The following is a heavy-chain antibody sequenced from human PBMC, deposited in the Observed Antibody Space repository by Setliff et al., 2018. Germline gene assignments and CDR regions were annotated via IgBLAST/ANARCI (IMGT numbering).Heavy chain of an antibody. CDR2: INHSGST. CDR3: ARAPRIAAAGTWSAGYGMDV. J-gene: IGHJ6*02. CDR1: GGSFSGYY. D-gene: IGHD6-13*01. V-gene: IGHV4-34*01. Sequence: SETLSLTCAVYGGSFSGYYWSWIRQPPGKGLEWIGEINHSGSTNYNPSLKSRVTISVDTSKNQFSLKLSSVTAADTAVYYCARAPRIAAAGTWSAGYGMDVWGQGTTVTVSS.